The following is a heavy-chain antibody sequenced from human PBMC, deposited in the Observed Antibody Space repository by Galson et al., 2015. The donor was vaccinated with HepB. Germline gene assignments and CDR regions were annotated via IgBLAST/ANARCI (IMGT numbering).Heavy chain of an antibody. D-gene: IGHD3-3*01. CDR1: GFTFSSYG. J-gene: IGHJ6*02. Sequence: SLRLSCAASGFTFSSYGTHWVRQAPGKGLEWVAVIWYDGSNKYYADSVKGRFTISRDNSKNTLYLQMNSLRAEDTAVYYCARDRRYDSEAGGMDVWGQGTTVTVSS. V-gene: IGHV3-33*01. CDR2: IWYDGSNK. CDR3: ARDRRYDSEAGGMDV.